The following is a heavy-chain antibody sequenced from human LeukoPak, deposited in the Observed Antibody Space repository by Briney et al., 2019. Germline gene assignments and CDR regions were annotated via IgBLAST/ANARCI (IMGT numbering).Heavy chain of an antibody. V-gene: IGHV1-2*02. D-gene: IGHD3-10*01. CDR1: GYTFTGYS. CDR3: AKRYFDSGSYFPFDH. CDR2: INLKSGGT. J-gene: IGHJ4*02. Sequence: ASVKVSCKASGYTFTGYSIHWVRQAPGQGLEWMGWINLKSGGTNYAQKFQARVTMTRETSISTAYMELSRLRSDDTAVYYCAKRYFDSGSYFPFDHWGQGTLVTVSS.